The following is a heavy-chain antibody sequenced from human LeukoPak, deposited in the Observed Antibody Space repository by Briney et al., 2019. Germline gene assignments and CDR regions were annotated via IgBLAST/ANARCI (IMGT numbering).Heavy chain of an antibody. CDR1: VGSISSDY. CDR3: ARESGLYYYDSSGQGNWVDP. V-gene: IGHV4-4*07. Sequence: SETLSLTCTVSVGSISSDYWGSIRQPAGKGLQWIGRIYTSGRTNYNPSLKSRVTISVDKSKNHFSLKLSAVTAADTAVYYCARESGLYYYDSSGQGNWVDPWGQGTLVTVSS. CDR2: IYTSGRT. D-gene: IGHD3-22*01. J-gene: IGHJ5*02.